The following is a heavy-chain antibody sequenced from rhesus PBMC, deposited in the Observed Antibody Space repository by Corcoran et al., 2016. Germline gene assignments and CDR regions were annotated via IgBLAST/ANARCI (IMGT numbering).Heavy chain of an antibody. V-gene: IGHV4-160*01. CDR1: GGSISSNY. J-gene: IGHJ4*01. Sequence: QVQLQESGPGLVKPSETLSLTCAVSGGSISSNYWSWIRQAPGKGLEWLGRIYGSGGSTDYNPSLKSRVTISTEPSKNQFSLKLSSVTAADTAVYYCARDYGSYFSFFDYWGQGVLVTVSS. CDR2: IYGSGGST. D-gene: IGHD4-4*01. CDR3: ARDYGSYFSFFDY.